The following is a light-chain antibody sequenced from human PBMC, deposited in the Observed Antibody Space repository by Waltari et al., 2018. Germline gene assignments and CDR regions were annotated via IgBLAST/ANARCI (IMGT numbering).Light chain of an antibody. CDR3: CSYAGRSTLV. Sequence: QSALTQPASVSGSAGQSITISCTGTSSDVGASTLISWYQQYPGKAPPLMIYEVYKRRSVVSDRFSGSRSDNTSSLTISGLQAEDEADYYCCSYAGRSTLVFGGGTKLTVL. V-gene: IGLV2-23*02. CDR2: EVY. CDR1: SSDVGASTL. J-gene: IGLJ2*01.